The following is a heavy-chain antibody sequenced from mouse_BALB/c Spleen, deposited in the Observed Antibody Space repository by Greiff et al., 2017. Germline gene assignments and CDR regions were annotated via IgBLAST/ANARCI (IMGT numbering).Heavy chain of an antibody. CDR1: GYTFTDYA. V-gene: IGHV1S137*01. D-gene: IGHD1-1*01. Sequence: VKLVESGAELVRPGVSVKISCKGSGYTFTDYAMHWVKQSHAKSLEWIGVISTYYGDASYNQKFKGKATMTVDKSSSTAYMELARLTSEDSAIYYCARAYYGSTSWFAYWGQGTLVTVSA. J-gene: IGHJ3*01. CDR3: ARAYYGSTSWFAY. CDR2: ISTYYGDA.